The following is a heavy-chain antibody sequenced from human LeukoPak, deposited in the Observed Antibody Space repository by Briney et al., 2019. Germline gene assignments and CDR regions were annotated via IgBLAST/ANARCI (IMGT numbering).Heavy chain of an antibody. CDR1: GFTFSSHG. V-gene: IGHV3-23*01. D-gene: IGHD1-26*01. Sequence: PGGSLRLSCAASGFTFSSHGMNWVRQAPGKGLEWVSGISPSGGITYYTDSVKGRFTISRDNSKNTVSLQMNSLRGEDTAVYYCAKDGPLGGSFGYWGQGTLVTVSS. CDR2: ISPSGGIT. CDR3: AKDGPLGGSFGY. J-gene: IGHJ4*02.